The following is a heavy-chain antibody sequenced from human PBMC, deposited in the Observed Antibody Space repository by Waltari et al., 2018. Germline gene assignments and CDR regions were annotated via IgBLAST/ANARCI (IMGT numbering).Heavy chain of an antibody. CDR1: GYNFTNYG. V-gene: IGHV1-18*01. D-gene: IGHD3-3*01. CDR2: ISAYNGDT. CDR3: ARDDFWSGYNYNYYGMDV. Sequence: QVHLVQSGAEVRKPGASVKISCTASGYNFTNYGISWVRQAPGNGLEWIGWISAYNGDTNFAQKFQDRLTMSTDSSTSTAFMGLRSLRSDDTAVYYCARDDFWSGYNYNYYGMDVWGQGTTVTVSS. J-gene: IGHJ6*02.